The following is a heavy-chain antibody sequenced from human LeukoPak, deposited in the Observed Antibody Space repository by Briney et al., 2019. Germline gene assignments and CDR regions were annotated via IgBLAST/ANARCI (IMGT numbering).Heavy chain of an antibody. D-gene: IGHD3-9*01. J-gene: IGHJ4*02. CDR2: ISYDGSNK. Sequence: GGSLRLSCAASGFTFSSYGMHWVRQAPGKGLEWVAVISYDGSNKYYADSVKGRFTISRDNSKNTLYLQMNSLRAEDTAVYYCAKELRYFGPYYFDHWGQGTLVTVSS. CDR3: AKELRYFGPYYFDH. CDR1: GFTFSSYG. V-gene: IGHV3-30*18.